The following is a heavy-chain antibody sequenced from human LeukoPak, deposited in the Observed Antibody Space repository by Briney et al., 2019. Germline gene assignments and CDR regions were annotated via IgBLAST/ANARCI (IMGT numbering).Heavy chain of an antibody. CDR3: ARHEGYSYFDY. D-gene: IGHD5-18*01. V-gene: IGHV4-59*08. J-gene: IGHJ4*02. Sequence: SETLSLTCTVSSGSISSYYWSWIRQPPGKGLEWIGYIYYTGSTNYNPSLRSRVTISVDTSKNQFSLKLSSVTAADTAVYYCARHEGYSYFDYWGQGTLVAVSS. CDR2: IYYTGST. CDR1: SGSISSYY.